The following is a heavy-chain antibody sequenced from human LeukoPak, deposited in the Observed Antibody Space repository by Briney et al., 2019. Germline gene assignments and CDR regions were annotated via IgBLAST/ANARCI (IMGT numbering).Heavy chain of an antibody. D-gene: IGHD3-9*01. CDR2: INPNSGGT. CDR1: GYTFTGYY. CDR3: ARDRSYYDILTGYAFDI. Sequence: VSVKVSCKASGYTFTGYYMHWVRQAPGQGLEWMGWINPNSGGTNYAQKFQGRVTMTRDTSISTAYMELSRLRSDDTAVYYCARDRSYYDILTGYAFDIWGQGTMVTVSS. J-gene: IGHJ3*02. V-gene: IGHV1-2*02.